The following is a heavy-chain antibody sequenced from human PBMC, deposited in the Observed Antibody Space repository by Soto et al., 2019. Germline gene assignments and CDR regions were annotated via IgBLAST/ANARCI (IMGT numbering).Heavy chain of an antibody. D-gene: IGHD6-19*01. CDR3: ARGNIAVAVRGLFDY. J-gene: IGHJ4*02. CDR2: INIDGSST. Sequence: PGGSLRLSSAASEFSFSNSWMHWVRQAPGKGLVWVSRINIDGSSTDYADSVKGRFTISRDNAKNTLYLQMNSLRVEDTAVYYCARGNIAVAVRGLFDYWGQGTLVTVSS. CDR1: EFSFSNSW. V-gene: IGHV3-74*01.